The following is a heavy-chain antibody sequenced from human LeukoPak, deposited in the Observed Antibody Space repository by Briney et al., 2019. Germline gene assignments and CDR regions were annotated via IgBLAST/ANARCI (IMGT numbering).Heavy chain of an antibody. V-gene: IGHV3-21*01. Sequence: PGGSLRLSCAASGFTFSSYAMSWVRQAPGKGLEWVSSISSSSSYIYYADSVKGRFTISRDNAKNSLYLQMNSLRAEDTAVYYCARGGRSRRSSSAQATTYNWFDPWGQGTLVTVSS. J-gene: IGHJ5*02. CDR2: ISSSSSYI. CDR1: GFTFSSYA. D-gene: IGHD6-6*01. CDR3: ARGGRSRRSSSAQATTYNWFDP.